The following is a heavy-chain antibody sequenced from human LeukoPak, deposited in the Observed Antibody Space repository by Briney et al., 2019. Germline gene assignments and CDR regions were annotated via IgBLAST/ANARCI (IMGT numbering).Heavy chain of an antibody. CDR1: GFSLSTSGVG. D-gene: IGHD3-22*01. J-gene: IGHJ4*02. V-gene: IGHV2-5*01. CDR2: IYWNDDK. Sequence: SGPTLVKPTQTLTLTCTFSGFSLSTSGVGVGWIRQPPGKALEWLALIYWNDDKRYSPSLKSRLTITKDTSKNQVVLTMTNMDPVDTATYYCAHSGVYYYDRKFDYWGQGTLVTVSS. CDR3: AHSGVYYYDRKFDY.